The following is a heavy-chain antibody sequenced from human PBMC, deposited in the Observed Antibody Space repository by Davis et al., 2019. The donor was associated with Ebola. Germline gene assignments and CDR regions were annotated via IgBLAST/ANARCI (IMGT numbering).Heavy chain of an antibody. V-gene: IGHV4-39*01. CDR1: GGSISSSSYY. CDR2: IYYSGST. D-gene: IGHD4-23*01. J-gene: IGHJ4*02. Sequence: PSETLSLTCTVSGGSISSSSYYWGWIRQPPGKGLEWIGSIYYSGSTYYNPSLKSRVTISVDTSKNQFSLKLSSVTAADTAVYYCASIPSETVVTPSFDYWGQGTLVTVSS. CDR3: ASIPSETVVTPSFDY.